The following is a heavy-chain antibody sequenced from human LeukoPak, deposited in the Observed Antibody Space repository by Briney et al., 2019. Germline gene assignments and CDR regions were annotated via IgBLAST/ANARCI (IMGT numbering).Heavy chain of an antibody. CDR2: ISSSGSTI. V-gene: IGHV3-11*04. CDR3: ARSKVGELLYFDY. Sequence: GGSLRLSCAASGFTFSDYYMSWIRQAPGKGLEWVSYISSSGSTIYYADSVKGRFTISRDNAKNSLYLQMNSLRAGDTAVYYCARSKVGELLYFDYWGQGTLVTVSS. CDR1: GFTFSDYY. D-gene: IGHD3-10*01. J-gene: IGHJ4*02.